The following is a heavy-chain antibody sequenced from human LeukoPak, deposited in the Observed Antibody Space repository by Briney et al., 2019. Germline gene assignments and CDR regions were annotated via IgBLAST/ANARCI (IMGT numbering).Heavy chain of an antibody. CDR2: INSDGSST. Sequence: PGGSLRLSCAASGFTFSIYWMHWVRQAPGKGLVWVSRINSDGSSTSYADSVKGRFTFSRDNAKNTLYLQMNSLRAEDTAVYYCAREGAYYGSSGYYYYYYYMDVWGKGTTVTVSS. J-gene: IGHJ6*03. D-gene: IGHD3-22*01. CDR1: GFTFSIYW. CDR3: AREGAYYGSSGYYYYYYYMDV. V-gene: IGHV3-74*01.